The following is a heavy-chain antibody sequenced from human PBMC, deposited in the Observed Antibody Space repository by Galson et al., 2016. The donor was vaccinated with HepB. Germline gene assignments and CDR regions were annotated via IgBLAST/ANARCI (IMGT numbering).Heavy chain of an antibody. J-gene: IGHJ4*02. D-gene: IGHD3-16*01. Sequence: SLRLSCAASGFTFSNYWMSWVRQAPGKGLEWVANIKQDGSEKYYVDSVKGRFTISRDNAKNSLYLQMNNLRVEDTAVYYCARARSWGGYYFDNWGQGTLVTVSS. CDR3: ARARSWGGYYFDN. CDR1: GFTFSNYW. CDR2: IKQDGSEK. V-gene: IGHV3-7*05.